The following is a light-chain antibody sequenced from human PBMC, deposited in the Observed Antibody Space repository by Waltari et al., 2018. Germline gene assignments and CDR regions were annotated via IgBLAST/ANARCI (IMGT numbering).Light chain of an antibody. CDR3: ASYTSTFTWV. V-gene: IGLV2-18*02. Sequence: QSALTQPPSVSGSPGQSVTITCTGTSSDIGIYNHVSWFQQPPGTAPKLLIYDVTYRPSGLPDRFSGSKSGNTASLTISGLQTEDESDYYCASYTSTFTWVFGGGTKLTVL. CDR1: SSDIGIYNH. CDR2: DVT. J-gene: IGLJ3*02.